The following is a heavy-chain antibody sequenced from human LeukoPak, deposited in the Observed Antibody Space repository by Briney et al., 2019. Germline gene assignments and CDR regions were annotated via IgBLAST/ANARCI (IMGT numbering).Heavy chain of an antibody. D-gene: IGHD6-25*01. CDR3: ARPIAAATGHHPFDY. CDR2: INHSGST. V-gene: IGHV4-34*01. CDR1: GGSFSGYY. Sequence: SETLSLTCAVYGGSFSGYYWSWIRQPPGKGLEWIGEINHSGSTNYNPSLKSRVTISVDTSKNQFSLKLSSVTAADTAVYYCARPIAAATGHHPFDYWGQGTLVTVSP. J-gene: IGHJ4*02.